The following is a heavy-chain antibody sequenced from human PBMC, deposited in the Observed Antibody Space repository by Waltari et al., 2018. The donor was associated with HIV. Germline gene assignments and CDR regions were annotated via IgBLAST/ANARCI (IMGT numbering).Heavy chain of an antibody. Sequence: QVQLVESGGGVVQPGRSVRFFCAAFGFPFSSYAMHWVRQAPGEVLEWLAVISDDGTNKYYADSVKDRFIIYRDNSQNTLYLQMFSLRPEDTAVYYCTRASAADLDFWGQGTLVTVSS. CDR1: GFPFSSYA. CDR2: ISDDGTNK. V-gene: IGHV3-30-3*01. CDR3: TRASAADLDF. J-gene: IGHJ4*02. D-gene: IGHD2-2*01.